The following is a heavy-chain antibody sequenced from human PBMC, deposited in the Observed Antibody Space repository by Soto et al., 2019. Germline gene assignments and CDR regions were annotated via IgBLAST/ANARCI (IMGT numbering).Heavy chain of an antibody. V-gene: IGHV1-46*01. D-gene: IGHD6-13*01. Sequence: ASVKVSCKASGYTFTSYYMHWVRQAPGQGLERMGIINPSGGSTSYAQKFQGRVTMTRDTSTSTVYMELSSLRSEDTAVYYCARAKYSSSWYGGYFDYWGQGTLVTVSS. CDR3: ARAKYSSSWYGGYFDY. CDR1: GYTFTSYY. CDR2: INPSGGST. J-gene: IGHJ4*02.